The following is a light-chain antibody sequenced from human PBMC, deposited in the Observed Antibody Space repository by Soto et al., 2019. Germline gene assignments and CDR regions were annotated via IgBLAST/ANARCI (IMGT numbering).Light chain of an antibody. CDR3: QQYNSYSQT. CDR2: DAS. V-gene: IGKV1-5*01. CDR1: QSISSW. J-gene: IGKJ1*01. Sequence: DIQMTQSPSTLSASVGDRVTITCRASQSISSWLAWYQQKPGKAPKLLMYDASSLESGVPSRLSGSGSGTEFTLTISSPQPDDFATYYCQQYNSYSQTFGQGTKVELK.